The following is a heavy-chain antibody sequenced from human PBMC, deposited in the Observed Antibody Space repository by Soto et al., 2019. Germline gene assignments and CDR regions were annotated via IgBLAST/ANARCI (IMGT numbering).Heavy chain of an antibody. J-gene: IGHJ5*02. CDR2: IYYSGST. D-gene: IGHD6-19*01. CDR3: ARRVLTGIAVAGGGYNWFDP. V-gene: IGHV4-39*01. CDR1: GGSISSSSYY. Sequence: SETLSLTLNAPGGSISSSSYYSGVIRQPPVKCVQWVGSIYYSGSTYYNPSLKSRVNISVDTSKNQFSLKLSSVTAADTAVYYCARRVLTGIAVAGGGYNWFDPWGQGTMVPVSS.